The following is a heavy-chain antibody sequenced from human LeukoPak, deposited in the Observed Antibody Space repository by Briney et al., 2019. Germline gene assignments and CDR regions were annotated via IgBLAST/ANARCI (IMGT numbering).Heavy chain of an antibody. CDR1: GFAFDEHG. J-gene: IGHJ4*02. D-gene: IGHD3-10*01. V-gene: IGHV3-20*04. Sequence: PGGSLGLSCTASGFAFDEHGMSWVRQVPGKGLEWVSAINWSGGSTGYADPLRGRFTISRDNAKNSLYLQMDSLRAEDTALYYCARAPITSPFYFDYWGQGTLVTVSS. CDR3: ARAPITSPFYFDY. CDR2: INWSGGST.